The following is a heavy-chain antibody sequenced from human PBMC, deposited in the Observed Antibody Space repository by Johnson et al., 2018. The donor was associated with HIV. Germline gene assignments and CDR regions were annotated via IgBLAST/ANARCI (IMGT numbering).Heavy chain of an antibody. J-gene: IGHJ3*02. CDR2: IGTAGDT. CDR3: TKGRSIEWEVRSAFDI. V-gene: IGHV3-13*01. D-gene: IGHD1-26*01. CDR1: GFTVSSNY. Sequence: VQLVESGGGLVQPGGSLRLSCAASGFTVSSNYMSWVRQAPGKGLEWVSAIGTAGDTYYPGSVKGRFTISRENAKNSLYLQMNSLRAEDTALYYCTKGRSIEWEVRSAFDIWGQGTMVTVSS.